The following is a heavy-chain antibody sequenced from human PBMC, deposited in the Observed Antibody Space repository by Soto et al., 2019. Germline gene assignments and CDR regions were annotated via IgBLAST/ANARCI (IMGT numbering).Heavy chain of an antibody. D-gene: IGHD6-6*01. CDR2: ISGSGGST. Sequence: GGSLRLSCAASGFTFSSYAMSWVRQAPGKGLEWVSAISGSGGSTYYADSVKGRFTISRDNSKNTLYLQMNSLRAEDTAVYYCAKRQVVSSSSSGPDLVPYYYYYGMDVWGQGTTVTVSS. J-gene: IGHJ6*02. CDR3: AKRQVVSSSSSGPDLVPYYYYYGMDV. CDR1: GFTFSSYA. V-gene: IGHV3-23*01.